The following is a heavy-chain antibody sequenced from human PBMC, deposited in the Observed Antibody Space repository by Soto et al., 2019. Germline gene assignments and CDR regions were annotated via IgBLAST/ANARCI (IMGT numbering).Heavy chain of an antibody. D-gene: IGHD6-6*01. CDR1: GGTFSSYA. V-gene: IGHV1-69*06. J-gene: IGHJ4*02. CDR2: IIPIFGTA. CDR3: ARGIAARGYYFDY. Sequence: AASVKVSCKASGGTFSSYAISWVRQAPGQGLEWMGGIIPIFGTANYAQKFQGRVTITADKSTSTAYMELSSLRSEDTAVYYCARGIAARGYYFDYWGQGTLVTVSS.